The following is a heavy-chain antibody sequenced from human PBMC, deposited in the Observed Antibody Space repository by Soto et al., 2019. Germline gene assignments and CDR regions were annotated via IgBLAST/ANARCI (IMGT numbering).Heavy chain of an antibody. Sequence: ASVKVSRKASGYTFTSYDINWVRQATGQGLEWMGWMNPNSGNTGYAQKFQGRVTMTRNTSISTAYMELSSLRSEDTAVYYCASIRYSSSWYMRAAYYYGMDVWGQGTTVTVSS. V-gene: IGHV1-8*01. D-gene: IGHD6-13*01. CDR2: MNPNSGNT. J-gene: IGHJ6*02. CDR1: GYTFTSYD. CDR3: ASIRYSSSWYMRAAYYYGMDV.